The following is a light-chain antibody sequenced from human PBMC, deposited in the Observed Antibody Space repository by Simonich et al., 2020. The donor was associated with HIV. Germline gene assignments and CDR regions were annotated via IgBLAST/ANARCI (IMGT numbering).Light chain of an antibody. CDR1: QSVLYSSNNKNY. J-gene: IGKJ1*01. CDR2: WTS. CDR3: QQYYSTPA. V-gene: IGKV4-1*01. Sequence: DIVMTQSPDSLAVSLGERATINRKSSQSVLYSSNNKNYLAWYQQKPGQPPKLLIYWTSTRESGVPDQFSGSGSGTDFTLTISSLQAEDVAVYYCQQYYSTPAFGQGTKVEIK.